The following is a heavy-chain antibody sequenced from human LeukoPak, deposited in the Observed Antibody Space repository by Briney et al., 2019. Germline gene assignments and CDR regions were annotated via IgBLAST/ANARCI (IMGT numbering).Heavy chain of an antibody. Sequence: SETLSLTCTVSVGSISYHYWSWIRQPPGKELEWLGYIYSSGTTRYNPSLKSRVTITVDTSKNQFSLNLRSVTAADTAVYYCARDSRYSDNSGYYYSHYYMDVWGKGTTVTVSS. D-gene: IGHD3-22*01. CDR1: VGSISYHY. CDR3: ARDSRYSDNSGYYYSHYYMDV. V-gene: IGHV4-59*11. J-gene: IGHJ6*03. CDR2: IYSSGTT.